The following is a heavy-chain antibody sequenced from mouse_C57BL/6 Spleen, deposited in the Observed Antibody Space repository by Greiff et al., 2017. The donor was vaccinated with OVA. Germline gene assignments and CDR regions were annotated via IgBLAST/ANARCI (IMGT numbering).Heavy chain of an antibody. CDR3: AAGTGYFDV. CDR2: IYPGGGYT. V-gene: IGHV1-63*01. J-gene: IGHJ1*03. D-gene: IGHD4-1*01. Sequence: VQLVESGAELVRPGTSVKMSCKASGYTFTNYWIGWAKQRPGHGLEWIGDIYPGGGYTNYNEKFKGKATLTADKSSSTAYMQFSSLTSEDSAIYYCAAGTGYFDVWGTGTTVTVSS. CDR1: GYTFTNYW.